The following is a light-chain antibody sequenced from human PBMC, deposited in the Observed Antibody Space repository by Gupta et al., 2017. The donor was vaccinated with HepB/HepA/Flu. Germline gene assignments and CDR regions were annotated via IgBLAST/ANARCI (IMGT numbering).Light chain of an antibody. Sequence: QSLLTQPPSASGTPGQRVIITCSGGSSNIGKNTVTWYQQRPGTAPKLLIYSDNQRPAGVPDRFSGSRSGTSASLAISGLQSQDEADYYCAAWDDSLWVFGGGTKLTVL. CDR3: AAWDDSLWV. CDR2: SDN. V-gene: IGLV1-44*01. CDR1: SSNIGKNT. J-gene: IGLJ3*02.